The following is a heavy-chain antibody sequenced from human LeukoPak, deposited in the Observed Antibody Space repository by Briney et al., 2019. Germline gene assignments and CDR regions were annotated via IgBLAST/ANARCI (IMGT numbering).Heavy chain of an antibody. V-gene: IGHV3-23*01. CDR3: AKVLGPYHYGSGSDMPDRNDAFDI. CDR2: ISGSGGST. D-gene: IGHD3-10*01. CDR1: GFTFSSYA. Sequence: PGGSLRLSCAASGFTFSSYAMSWVRQAPGKGLEGVSAISGSGGSTYYADSVKDRFTISRDNSQNTLYLQMNSLRAEDTAVYYCAKVLGPYHYGSGSDMPDRNDAFDIWGQGTMVTVSS. J-gene: IGHJ3*02.